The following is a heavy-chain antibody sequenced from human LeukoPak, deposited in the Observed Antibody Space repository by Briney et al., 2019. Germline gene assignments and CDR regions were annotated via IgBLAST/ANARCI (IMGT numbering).Heavy chain of an antibody. CDR1: GFTFSSYA. CDR2: ISGSGGST. CDR3: ANGYYYDSSGYPVDY. D-gene: IGHD3-22*01. V-gene: IGHV3-23*01. Sequence: PGGSLRLSCAASGFTFSSYAMSWVRQAPGKGLEWVSAISGSGGSTYYADSVKGRFTISRDNSKNTLYLQMNSLRAEDTAVYYCANGYYYDSSGYPVDYWGQGTLVTASS. J-gene: IGHJ4*02.